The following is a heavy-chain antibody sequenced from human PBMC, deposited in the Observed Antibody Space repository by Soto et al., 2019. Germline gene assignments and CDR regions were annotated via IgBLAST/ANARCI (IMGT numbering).Heavy chain of an antibody. Sequence: QVQLVESGGGVVQPGRSLRLSCAASGFTFSSYGMHWVRQAPGKGLEWVAVISYDGSNKYYADSVKGRFTISRDNSKNTLYLQMNSLRAEDKAVYYCATDQVRVVVAAAFDYWGQGTLVTVSS. CDR2: ISYDGSNK. CDR1: GFTFSSYG. D-gene: IGHD2-15*01. J-gene: IGHJ4*02. V-gene: IGHV3-30*03. CDR3: ATDQVRVVVAAAFDY.